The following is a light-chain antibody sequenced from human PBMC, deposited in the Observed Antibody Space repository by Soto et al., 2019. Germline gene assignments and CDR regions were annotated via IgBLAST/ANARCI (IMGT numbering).Light chain of an antibody. Sequence: EIVLTQSPGTLSLSPGERATLSCRATQSVSSTYLAWYQQKPGQAPRLLIYATSSRATVIPERFSGSGSGTDFTLTINRLEPEASAVYYCQQDGSLPRTFGQGNKVEIK. J-gene: IGKJ1*01. V-gene: IGKV3-20*01. CDR3: QQDGSLPRT. CDR1: QSVSSTY. CDR2: ATS.